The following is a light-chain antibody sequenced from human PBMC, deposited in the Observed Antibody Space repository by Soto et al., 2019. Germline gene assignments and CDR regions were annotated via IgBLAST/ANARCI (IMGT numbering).Light chain of an antibody. J-gene: IGKJ1*01. CDR2: GAS. CDR3: QQYGTSPRWT. Sequence: IVLTQSPGTLSLSPVERATLSCRASQNIGTYLAWYQHKPGQAPSVLIFGASTRANGVPDRFSGSGSGTDFTLTISRLDPADFAVYYCQQYGTSPRWTFGQGTKVDIK. V-gene: IGKV3-20*01. CDR1: QNIGTY.